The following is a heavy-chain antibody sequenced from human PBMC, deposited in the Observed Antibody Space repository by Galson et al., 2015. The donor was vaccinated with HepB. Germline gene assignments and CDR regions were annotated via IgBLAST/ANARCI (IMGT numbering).Heavy chain of an antibody. CDR3: AKEGTCGSGSPQGYFDD. V-gene: IGHV3-33*06. Sequence: SLRLSCAASGFTFSNYGMHWVRQAPGKGLEWVAVIWYDGSNENYGDSVRGRFIISRDNSKNTLDLQMDSLRAEDTAVYYCAKEGTCGSGSPQGYFDDWGQGTLVPVSS. D-gene: IGHD3-10*01. CDR2: IWYDGSNE. J-gene: IGHJ4*02. CDR1: GFTFSNYG.